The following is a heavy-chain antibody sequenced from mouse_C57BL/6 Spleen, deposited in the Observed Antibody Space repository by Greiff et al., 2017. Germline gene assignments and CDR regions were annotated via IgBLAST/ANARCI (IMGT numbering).Heavy chain of an antibody. CDR2: IDPETGGT. Sequence: QVQLQQSGAELVRPGASVTLSCKASGYTFTDYEMHWVKQTPVHGLEWIGAIDPETGGTAYTQKFKGKAILTADKSSSTAYMELRSLTSEDSAVYYCTTWVDYWGQGTTLTVSS. J-gene: IGHJ2*01. CDR1: GYTFTDYE. V-gene: IGHV1-15*01. CDR3: TTWVDY. D-gene: IGHD4-1*01.